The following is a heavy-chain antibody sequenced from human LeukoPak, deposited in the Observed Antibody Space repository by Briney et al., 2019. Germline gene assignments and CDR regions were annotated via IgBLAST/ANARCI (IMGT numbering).Heavy chain of an antibody. Sequence: GGSLRLSCAASGFTVSSNYMSWVRQARGKGLEWVSVIYSGGSTYYADSVKGRFTISRDNSKNTLYLQMNSLRAEDTAVYYCARDPSSESYYLLGNNFDYWGQGTLVTVSS. V-gene: IGHV3-66*01. J-gene: IGHJ4*02. CDR2: IYSGGST. D-gene: IGHD3-10*01. CDR1: GFTVSSNY. CDR3: ARDPSSESYYLLGNNFDY.